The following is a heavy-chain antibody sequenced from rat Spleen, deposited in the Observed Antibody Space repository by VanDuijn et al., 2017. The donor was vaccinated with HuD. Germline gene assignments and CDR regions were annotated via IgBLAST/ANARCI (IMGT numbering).Heavy chain of an antibody. J-gene: IGHJ2*01. D-gene: IGHD1-10*01. V-gene: IGHV5-7*01. CDR3: ARRQLGFDY. Sequence: EVQLVESGGGLVQPGRSLKLSCVASGFTFNNYWMSWIRQAPKQGLEWVATIFYDGNRAYYRDSVKGRFTISRDNAKNTLYLQMDSLRSEDTATYYCARRQLGFDYWGQGVMVTVSS. CDR2: IFYDGNRA. CDR1: GFTFNNYW.